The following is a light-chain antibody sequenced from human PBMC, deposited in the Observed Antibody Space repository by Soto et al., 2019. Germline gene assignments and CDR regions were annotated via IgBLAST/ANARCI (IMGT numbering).Light chain of an antibody. V-gene: IGKV1-5*01. CDR1: RSIGTR. Sequence: DIQMTQSPSTLSASLGDRVTITCRASRSIGTRLAWYQQRPGKAPKLLVYGVSSLETGVPSRFSGSGSGTEFTLAISSLRPDDLAPYYCQYYNTFSSTVGQGTKV. J-gene: IGKJ1*01. CDR3: QYYNTFSST. CDR2: GVS.